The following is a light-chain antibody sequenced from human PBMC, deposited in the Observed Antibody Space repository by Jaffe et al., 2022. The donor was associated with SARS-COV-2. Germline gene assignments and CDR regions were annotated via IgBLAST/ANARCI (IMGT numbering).Light chain of an antibody. CDR3: GTWDSSLSAWV. V-gene: IGLV1-51*01. J-gene: IGLJ3*02. CDR2: ENN. Sequence: QSVLTQPPSVSAAPGQKVTISCSGSSSNIGNNYVSWYQQLPGTAPKVFIYENNKRPSGIPDRFSGSKSGTSATLGITGLRTGDEADYYCGTWDSSLSAWVFGGGTKLTVL. CDR1: SSNIGNNY.